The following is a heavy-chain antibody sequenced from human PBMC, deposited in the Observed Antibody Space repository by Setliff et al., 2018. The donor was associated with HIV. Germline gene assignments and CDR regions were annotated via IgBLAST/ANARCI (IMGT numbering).Heavy chain of an antibody. V-gene: IGHV4-38-2*01. CDR1: GYSISSGYY. CDR3: ARHRAVAGANYFDF. Sequence: SETLSLTCAVSGYSISSGYYWGWIRQPPGKGLEWIGCIYQSGSTYYNVSLKSRVIISVDTSKDQFSLKRNSVTAADTAIYYCARHRAVAGANYFDFWGQGTLVTVSS. CDR2: IYQSGST. J-gene: IGHJ4*02. D-gene: IGHD6-19*01.